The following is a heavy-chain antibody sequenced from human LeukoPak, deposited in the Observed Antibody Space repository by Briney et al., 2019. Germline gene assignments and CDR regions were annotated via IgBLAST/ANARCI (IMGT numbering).Heavy chain of an antibody. CDR2: IYSGGNA. J-gene: IGHJ4*02. V-gene: IGHV3-66*01. D-gene: IGHD5-18*01. CDR1: GFTVSSNF. CDR3: ARKYTYGLD. Sequence: GGSLRLSCAASGFTVSSNFMSWVRQAPGQGLELVSVIYSGGNAYYADSVRGRFTTFRDNSKNTLYLQMNSLRAEDTAMYYCARKYTYGLDWGQGTLVTVSS.